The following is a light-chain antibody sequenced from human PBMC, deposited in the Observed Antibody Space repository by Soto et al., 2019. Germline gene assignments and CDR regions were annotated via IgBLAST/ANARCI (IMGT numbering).Light chain of an antibody. V-gene: IGLV2-14*03. J-gene: IGLJ2*01. CDR3: SAYTSTNTVI. Sequence: QSALTQPASVSGSPGQSVSISCTTSSSDFGGHNLVSWYQHHPGRAPNLLIYAVTNRPSGVPDRFSGSKSGSTASLIISGLRSEDEAGYYCSAYTSTNTVIFGGGTQLTVL. CDR1: SSDFGGHNL. CDR2: AVT.